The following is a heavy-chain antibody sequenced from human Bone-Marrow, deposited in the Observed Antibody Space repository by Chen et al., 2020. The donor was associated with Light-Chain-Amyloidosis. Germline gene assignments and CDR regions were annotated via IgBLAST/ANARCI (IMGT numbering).Heavy chain of an antibody. V-gene: IGHV3-23*01. J-gene: IGHJ4*02. D-gene: IGHD5-12*01. Sequence: EVQLLESGGGLVQPGGSLRLSCAASGFTFSSYAMRWVRQAPGKGLGWVSAISGSGGSTYYADSVKGRFTISRDNSKNTLYLQMNSLRAEDTAVYYCAKIGYGYNSYKRGYFDYWGQGTLVTVSS. CDR1: GFTFSSYA. CDR2: ISGSGGST. CDR3: AKIGYGYNSYKRGYFDY.